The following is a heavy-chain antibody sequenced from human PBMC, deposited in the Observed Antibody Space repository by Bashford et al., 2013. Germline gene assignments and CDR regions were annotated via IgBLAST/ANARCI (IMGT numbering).Heavy chain of an antibody. CDR2: FIPSLGIA. Sequence: VASVKVSCKSSGGTFSSYAISWVRQAPGQGLEWMGRFIPSLGIANYAQNFQGRVTITRDTSARIVYMELSSLRSADTAVYYCAHSGKLPRSAFDIWGQGTLVTVSS. CDR1: GGTFSSYA. V-gene: IGHV1-69*04. J-gene: IGHJ3*02. D-gene: IGHD1-26*01. CDR3: AHSGKLPRSAFDI.